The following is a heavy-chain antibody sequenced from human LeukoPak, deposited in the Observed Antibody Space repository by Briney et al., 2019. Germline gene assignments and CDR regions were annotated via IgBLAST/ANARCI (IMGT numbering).Heavy chain of an antibody. Sequence: GGSLRLSCAASGFTVSSNYMSWVRQAPGKGLEWVSVIYSGGSTYCADSVKGRFTISRDNSKNTLYLQMNSLRAEDTAVYYCARGRGYDILTGYPQYYFDYWGQGTLVTVSS. V-gene: IGHV3-53*01. CDR2: IYSGGST. J-gene: IGHJ4*02. D-gene: IGHD3-9*01. CDR3: ARGRGYDILTGYPQYYFDY. CDR1: GFTVSSNY.